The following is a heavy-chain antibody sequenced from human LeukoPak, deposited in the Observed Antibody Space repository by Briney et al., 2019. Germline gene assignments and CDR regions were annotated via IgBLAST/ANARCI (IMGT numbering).Heavy chain of an antibody. Sequence: PSETLSLTCTVSGGSISSHYWSWIRQPPGKGLEWIGYIYYSGSTNYNPSLKSRVTISVDTSKNQFSLNLSSVTAADTAVYYCARSLSSGYYYVYDYWGQGTLVTVSS. CDR1: GGSISSHY. CDR3: ARSLSSGYYYVYDY. J-gene: IGHJ4*02. D-gene: IGHD3-22*01. V-gene: IGHV4-59*11. CDR2: IYYSGST.